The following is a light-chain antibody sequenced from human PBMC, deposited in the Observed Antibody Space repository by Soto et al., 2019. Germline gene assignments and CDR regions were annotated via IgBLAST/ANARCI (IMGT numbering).Light chain of an antibody. CDR1: SSDVGGYNY. CDR3: SSYTSSSFWV. Sequence: QSALTQPASVSGSPGQSITISCTGTSSDVGGYNYVYWYQQHPGKAPKLMIYDVSNRPSGVSNRFSGSKSGNTASLTISGLHAEDEADYYCSSYTSSSFWVFGGGTKLTVL. J-gene: IGLJ3*02. V-gene: IGLV2-14*01. CDR2: DVS.